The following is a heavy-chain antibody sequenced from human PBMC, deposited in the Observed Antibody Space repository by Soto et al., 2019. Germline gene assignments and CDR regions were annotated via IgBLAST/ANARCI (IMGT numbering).Heavy chain of an antibody. V-gene: IGHV4-31*03. Sequence: QVQLQESGPGLVKPSQTLSLTCTVSGDYISNGGYYWSWIRQHPGKGLEWIGYIYYSGSTVYNPSLNSRTTISVDTSKNQFSLKSSSVTAADTAVYYCAREGGSYSSYFDHWGQGTLVTVSS. CDR2: IYYSGST. J-gene: IGHJ4*02. CDR3: AREGGSYSSYFDH. CDR1: GDYISNGGYY. D-gene: IGHD1-26*01.